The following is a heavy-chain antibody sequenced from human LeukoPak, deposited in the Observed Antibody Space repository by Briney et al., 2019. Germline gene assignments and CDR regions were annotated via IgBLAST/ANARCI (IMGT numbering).Heavy chain of an antibody. D-gene: IGHD3-3*01. Sequence: PGGSLRLSCAASGFTFSSYWMSWVRQAPGKGLEWVANIKQDGSEKYYVDPVKGRFTISRDNAKNSLYLQMNSLRAEDTAVYYCAREGLSGPLDYWGQGTLVTVSS. CDR2: IKQDGSEK. V-gene: IGHV3-7*04. CDR1: GFTFSSYW. CDR3: AREGLSGPLDY. J-gene: IGHJ4*02.